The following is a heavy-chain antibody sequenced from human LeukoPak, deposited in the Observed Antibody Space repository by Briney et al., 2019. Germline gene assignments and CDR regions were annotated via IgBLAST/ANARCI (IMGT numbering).Heavy chain of an antibody. V-gene: IGHV1-69*05. J-gene: IGHJ6*03. D-gene: IGHD2-15*01. CDR3: ARDAYCSGGSCYHHEYYYYMDV. CDR1: GGTFSSYA. Sequence: SVKVSCKASGGTFSSYAISWVRQAPGQGLEWMGRIIPIFGTANYAQKFQGRVTITTDESTSTAYMELSSLRSEDTAVYYCARDAYCSGGSCYHHEYYYYMDVWGKGTTVTVSS. CDR2: IIPIFGTA.